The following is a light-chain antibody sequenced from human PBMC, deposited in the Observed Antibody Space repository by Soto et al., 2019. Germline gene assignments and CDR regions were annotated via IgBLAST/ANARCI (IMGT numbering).Light chain of an antibody. CDR1: QSISSTY. Sequence: EIVLTQSPGTLSLSPGERATLSCRASQSISSTYLAWYQQKPGQAPRLLIYGASSRATGIPDRFSGSGSGTDFTLTISRLEPEDFAAYYCQQYGSSPLYTFGQGTKLEIK. J-gene: IGKJ2*01. V-gene: IGKV3-20*01. CDR2: GAS. CDR3: QQYGSSPLYT.